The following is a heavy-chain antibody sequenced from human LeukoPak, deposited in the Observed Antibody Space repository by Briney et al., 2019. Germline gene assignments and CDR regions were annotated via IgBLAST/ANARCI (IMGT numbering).Heavy chain of an antibody. CDR3: ARDLVAAWFDP. Sequence: PSETLSLTCTVSGGSISSGDYYWSWIRQPPGKGLEWIGYIYYSGSTYYNPSLKSRVTISVDTSKNQFSLKLSSVTAADTAVYYCARDLVAAWFDPWGQGTLVTVSS. CDR2: IYYSGST. D-gene: IGHD2-15*01. V-gene: IGHV4-30-4*01. CDR1: GGSISSGDYY. J-gene: IGHJ5*02.